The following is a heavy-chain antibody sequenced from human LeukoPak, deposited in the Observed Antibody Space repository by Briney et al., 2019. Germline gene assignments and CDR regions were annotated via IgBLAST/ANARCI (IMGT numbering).Heavy chain of an antibody. Sequence: GGSLRLSCAASGFTFSIYTMNWVRQAPGKGLEWVSSIDSRSNYIYYADSLKGRFTISRDNAKNSLYLQMNSLRAEDTAVYYCAGRNDSSGYYSPHFDYWGQGTLVTVSS. CDR2: IDSRSNYI. J-gene: IGHJ4*02. CDR1: GFTFSIYT. D-gene: IGHD3-22*01. CDR3: AGRNDSSGYYSPHFDY. V-gene: IGHV3-21*01.